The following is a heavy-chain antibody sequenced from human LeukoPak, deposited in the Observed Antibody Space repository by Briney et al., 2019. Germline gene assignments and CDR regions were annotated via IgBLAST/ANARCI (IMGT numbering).Heavy chain of an antibody. CDR2: ISAYNGNT. CDR3: ARVAYYYGSGSPDMGY. J-gene: IGHJ4*02. Sequence: AAVKVSCKSSGYTFTSYGISWVRQAPAQGLEWMGWISAYNGNTNYAQKFQGRVTMTRDTSISTAYMELSRLRSDDTAVYYCARVAYYYGSGSPDMGYWGQGTLVTVSS. D-gene: IGHD3-10*01. V-gene: IGHV1-18*01. CDR1: GYTFTSYG.